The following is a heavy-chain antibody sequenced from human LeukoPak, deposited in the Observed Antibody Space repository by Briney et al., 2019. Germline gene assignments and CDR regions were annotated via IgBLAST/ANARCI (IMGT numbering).Heavy chain of an antibody. J-gene: IGHJ4*02. V-gene: IGHV4-34*01. CDR1: GGSFSGYY. CDR3: ARDKTQSVGATPFDY. D-gene: IGHD1-26*01. Sequence: SETLSLTCAVYGGSFSGYYWSWIRQPPGKGLEWIGEINHSGSTNYNPSLKSRVTISVDTSKNQFSLKLSSVTAADTAVYYCARDKTQSVGATPFDYWGQGTLVTVSS. CDR2: INHSGST.